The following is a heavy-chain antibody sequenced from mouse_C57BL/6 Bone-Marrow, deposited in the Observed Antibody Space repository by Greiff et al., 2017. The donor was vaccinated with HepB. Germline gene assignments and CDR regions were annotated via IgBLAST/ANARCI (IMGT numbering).Heavy chain of an antibody. J-gene: IGHJ1*03. V-gene: IGHV5-17*01. CDR2: ISSGSSTI. CDR3: ERNAAHWYFYV. Sequence: EVKLVESGGGLVKPGGSLKLSCAASGFTFSDYGMHWVRQAPEKGLEWVAYISSGSSTIYYADTVKGRFTISRDNAKNTLFLQMTSLRSEDTAMYYCERNAAHWYFYVWGTGTTVTVSS. CDR1: GFTFSDYG.